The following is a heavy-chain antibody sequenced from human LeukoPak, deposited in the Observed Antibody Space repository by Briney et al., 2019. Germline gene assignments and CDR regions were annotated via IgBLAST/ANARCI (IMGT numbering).Heavy chain of an antibody. J-gene: IGHJ3*02. CDR3: AKAFSIVVVPAATDAFDI. V-gene: IGHV3-23*01. CDR2: ISGSGGST. CDR1: GFTSSSYA. D-gene: IGHD2-2*01. Sequence: PGGSLRFSCAASGFTSSSYAMSWVRQAPGKGLEWVSAISGSGGSTYYADSVKGRFTISRDNSKNTLYLQMNSLRAEDTAVYYCAKAFSIVVVPAATDAFDIWGQGTMVTVSS.